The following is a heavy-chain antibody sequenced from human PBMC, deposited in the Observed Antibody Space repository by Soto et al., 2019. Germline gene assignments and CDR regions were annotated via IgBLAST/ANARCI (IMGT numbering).Heavy chain of an antibody. CDR1: GFTFSHYG. Sequence: QVQLVESGGGVVQPGRSLRLSCAASGFTFSHYGIHRVRQAPGKWLEWLAVISYDGSNKHYADSVKGRFTVSRDNSKNTLYLPMNSLKAEDTAVYFCARYSGKYQGPIDYWGQGTLVTVSS. J-gene: IGHJ4*02. CDR2: ISYDGSNK. D-gene: IGHD1-26*01. CDR3: ARYSGKYQGPIDY. V-gene: IGHV3-30*03.